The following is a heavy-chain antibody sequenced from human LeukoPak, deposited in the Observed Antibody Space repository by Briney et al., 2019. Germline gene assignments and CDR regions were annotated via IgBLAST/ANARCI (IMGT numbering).Heavy chain of an antibody. V-gene: IGHV4-39*07. D-gene: IGHD6-19*01. Sequence: SETLSLTCTVSGGSIRSSGYYWDWIRQPPGKGLEYIGSIYFTGGTYYNPSLKSRVTISVDTSKNQFSLNLSSVTAADTAVYYCARDGAVAGTSAYWGQGTLVTVSS. J-gene: IGHJ4*02. CDR3: ARDGAVAGTSAY. CDR2: IYFTGGT. CDR1: GGSIRSSGYY.